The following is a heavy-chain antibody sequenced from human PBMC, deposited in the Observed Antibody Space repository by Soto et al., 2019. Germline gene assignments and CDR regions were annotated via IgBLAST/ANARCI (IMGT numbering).Heavy chain of an antibody. Sequence: EVQPAESGGGLAQPGGSLRLSCAASGFTLSGYAKDWVRQAPGKGLEYVSGISSNGVGTYYANSVQGRFTISRDNSKNTVYLQMGSLRPEDMAVYYCARRARPDFYYMDVWGKRTTVTVSS. V-gene: IGHV3-64*01. CDR2: ISSNGVGT. J-gene: IGHJ6*03. CDR1: GFTLSGYA. D-gene: IGHD6-6*01. CDR3: ARRARPDFYYMDV.